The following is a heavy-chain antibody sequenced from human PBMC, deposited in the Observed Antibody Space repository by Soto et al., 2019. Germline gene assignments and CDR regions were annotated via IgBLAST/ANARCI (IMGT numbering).Heavy chain of an antibody. V-gene: IGHV3-48*01. CDR1: GFTFSSYS. J-gene: IGHJ4*02. Sequence: GGSLRLSCAASGFTFSSYSMNWVRQAPGKGLEWVSYISSGSSTIYYADSVKGRFTISRDNAKNSLYLQMNSLRAEDTAVYYCASGDDSITIFGVVTPPFDYWGQGTLVTVSS. D-gene: IGHD3-3*01. CDR2: ISSGSSTI. CDR3: ASGDDSITIFGVVTPPFDY.